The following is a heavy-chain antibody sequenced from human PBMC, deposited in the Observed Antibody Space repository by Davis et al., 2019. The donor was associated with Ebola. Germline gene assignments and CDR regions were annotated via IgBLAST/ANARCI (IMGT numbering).Heavy chain of an antibody. CDR1: GGSISSSSYY. Sequence: SETLSPTCTVSGGSISSSSYYWGWIRQPPGKGLEWIGSIYYSGSTYYNPSLKSRVTIPVDTSKNQFSLKLSSVTAADTAVYYCASLGDIVVVVAATHNWYFDLWGRGTLVTVSS. CDR2: IYYSGST. CDR3: ASLGDIVVVVAATHNWYFDL. D-gene: IGHD2-15*01. J-gene: IGHJ2*01. V-gene: IGHV4-39*01.